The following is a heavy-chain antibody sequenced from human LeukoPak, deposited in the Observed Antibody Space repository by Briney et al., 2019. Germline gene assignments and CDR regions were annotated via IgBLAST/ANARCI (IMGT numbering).Heavy chain of an antibody. Sequence: PSETLSLTCTVSVYSISIGYYWGWIRQPPGKGLEGIGRIYHSGSTYYNPSLKSLVTISVDTSKNQFSLKLSSVTAADAAVYYCARDRDWGLYYFDYWGQGTLVTVSS. J-gene: IGHJ4*02. CDR1: VYSISIGYY. CDR3: ARDRDWGLYYFDY. D-gene: IGHD7-27*01. V-gene: IGHV4-38-2*02. CDR2: IYHSGST.